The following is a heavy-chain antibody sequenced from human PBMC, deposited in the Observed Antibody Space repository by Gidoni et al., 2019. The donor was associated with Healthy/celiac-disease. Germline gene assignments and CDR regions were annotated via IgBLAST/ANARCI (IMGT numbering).Heavy chain of an antibody. J-gene: IGHJ4*02. CDR3: ARDAGPAGTVDY. CDR1: GCSISSGGYS. D-gene: IGHD6-13*01. V-gene: IGHV4-31*03. Sequence: QVQLQESGPGLVTPSQTLSLTCTVPGCSISSGGYSWSWIRQHPGKGLEWIGYIYYSGSTYYNPSLKSRVTISVDTSKNQFALKLSSLTAADTAVYYCARDAGPAGTVDYWGQGTLVTVSS. CDR2: IYYSGST.